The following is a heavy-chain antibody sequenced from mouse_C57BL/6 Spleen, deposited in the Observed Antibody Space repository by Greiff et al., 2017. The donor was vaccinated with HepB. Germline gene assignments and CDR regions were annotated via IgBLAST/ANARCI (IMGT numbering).Heavy chain of an antibody. CDR2: ISYDGSN. J-gene: IGHJ1*03. Sequence: EVHLVESGPGLVKPSQSLSLTCSVTGYSITSGYYWNWIRQFPGNKLEWMGYISYDGSNNYNPSLKNRISITRDTSKNQFFLKLNSVTTEDTATYYCARERLGRSYWYFDVWGTGTTVTVSS. CDR1: GYSITSGYY. D-gene: IGHD4-1*01. CDR3: ARERLGRSYWYFDV. V-gene: IGHV3-6*01.